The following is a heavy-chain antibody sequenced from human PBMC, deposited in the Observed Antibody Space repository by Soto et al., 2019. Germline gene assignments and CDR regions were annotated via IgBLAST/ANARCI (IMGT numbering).Heavy chain of an antibody. CDR1: GFTFSSYA. CDR2: ISYDGSNK. J-gene: IGHJ3*02. D-gene: IGHD3-3*01. Sequence: GGSLRLSCAASGFTFSSYAMHWVRQAPGKGLEWVAVISYDGSNKYYADSVKGRFTISRDNSKNTLYLQMNSLRAEDTAVYYCAREPGRFLGSWSDIWGQGTMVTVS. V-gene: IGHV3-30-3*01. CDR3: AREPGRFLGSWSDI.